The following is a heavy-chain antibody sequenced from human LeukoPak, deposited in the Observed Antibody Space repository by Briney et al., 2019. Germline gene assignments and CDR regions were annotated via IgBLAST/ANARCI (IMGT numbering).Heavy chain of an antibody. CDR3: ARASYYDSSGSYPFDY. CDR2: IRNDCATT. D-gene: IGHD3-22*01. V-gene: IGHV3-23*01. J-gene: IGHJ4*02. Sequence: GGSLRLSCAASGITFSNYAMAWVRQAPGKGLEWVASIRNDCATTDYAGSVKGRFTISRDNSKNTLYLQLNSLRAEDTAVYYCARASYYDSSGSYPFDYWGQGTLVTVSS. CDR1: GITFSNYA.